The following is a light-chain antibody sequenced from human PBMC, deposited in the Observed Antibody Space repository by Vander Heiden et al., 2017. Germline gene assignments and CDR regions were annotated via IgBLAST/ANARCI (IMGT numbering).Light chain of an antibody. Sequence: EIVLTQSPGTLSLSPGERATLSCRASQSVSSGYLAWHQQKPGQTPRLLIYGASRRATGIPDRFSGSGSGTDFTLTISRLEPEDFAVYYCQHDKSFLTFGGGTKVEIK. V-gene: IGKV3-20*01. CDR3: QHDKSFLT. J-gene: IGKJ4*01. CDR2: GAS. CDR1: QSVSSGY.